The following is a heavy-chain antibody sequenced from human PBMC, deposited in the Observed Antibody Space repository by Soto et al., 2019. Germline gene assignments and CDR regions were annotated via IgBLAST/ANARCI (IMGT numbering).Heavy chain of an antibody. Sequence: GGSLRLSCAASGFTFSNYWMSWVRQAPGKGLEWVAIIKQVGSDKYYVDSVKGRFTISRDNAKNSLYLQMNSLRTEDAAVYYCARNRDYAFDYWGRGTLVTVSS. CDR2: IKQVGSDK. CDR1: GFTFSNYW. V-gene: IGHV3-7*01. CDR3: ARNRDYAFDY. J-gene: IGHJ4*02. D-gene: IGHD4-17*01.